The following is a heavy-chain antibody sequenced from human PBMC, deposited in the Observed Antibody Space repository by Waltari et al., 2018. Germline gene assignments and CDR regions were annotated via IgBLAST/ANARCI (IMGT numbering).Heavy chain of an antibody. CDR1: GFTFDDYA. D-gene: IGHD3-22*01. CDR3: AKDRSPYYYDSSGVFDY. V-gene: IGHV3-9*03. Sequence: EVQLVESGGGLVQPGRSLRLSCAASGFTFDDYAMHWVRQAPGKGLEWVSGISWNSGSIGYADSVKGRFTISRDNAKNSLYLQMNSLRAEDMALYYCAKDRSPYYYDSSGVFDYWGQGTLVTVSS. J-gene: IGHJ4*02. CDR2: ISWNSGSI.